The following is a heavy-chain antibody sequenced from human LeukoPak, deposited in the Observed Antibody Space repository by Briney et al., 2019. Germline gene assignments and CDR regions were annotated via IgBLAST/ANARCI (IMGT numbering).Heavy chain of an antibody. D-gene: IGHD5-24*01. CDR1: GFTFSSYS. J-gene: IGHJ4*02. CDR3: ARDGLQLAWEYFFDY. Sequence: KAGGSLRLSCAASGFTFSSYSMNWVRQAPGKGLEWGSSISSSSSYIYYADSVKGRFTISRDNAKNSLYLQMNSLRAEDTAVYYCARDGLQLAWEYFFDYWGQGTLVTVSS. V-gene: IGHV3-21*01. CDR2: ISSSSSYI.